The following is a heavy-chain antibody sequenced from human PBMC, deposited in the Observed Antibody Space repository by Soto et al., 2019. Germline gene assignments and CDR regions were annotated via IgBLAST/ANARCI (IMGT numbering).Heavy chain of an antibody. CDR2: ISGSGGST. Sequence: PGGSLRLSCAASGFTFSSYAMSWVRQAPGKGLEWVSAISGSGGSTYYADSVKGRFTISRANSKNTLYLQMNSLRAEDTAVYYCAKMDTMVRGAPVDYFDYWGQGTLVTVSS. D-gene: IGHD3-10*01. CDR3: AKMDTMVRGAPVDYFDY. V-gene: IGHV3-23*01. J-gene: IGHJ4*02. CDR1: GFTFSSYA.